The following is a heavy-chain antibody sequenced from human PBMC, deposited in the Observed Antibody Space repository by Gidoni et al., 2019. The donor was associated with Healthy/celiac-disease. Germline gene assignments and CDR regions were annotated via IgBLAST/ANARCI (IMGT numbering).Heavy chain of an antibody. D-gene: IGHD2-2*01. V-gene: IGHV4-34*01. Sequence: QVQLQQWGAGLLKPSDTLSLTCAVYGGSFRGYYWIWIRQPPGKGLEWIGEINHSGSTNYNTSLKSRVTISVDTSKNQFSLKLSSVTAADTAVYYCASGVIVVVPAAANYYYYGMDVWGQGTTVTVSS. CDR3: ASGVIVVVPAAANYYYYGMDV. J-gene: IGHJ6*02. CDR2: INHSGST. CDR1: GGSFRGYY.